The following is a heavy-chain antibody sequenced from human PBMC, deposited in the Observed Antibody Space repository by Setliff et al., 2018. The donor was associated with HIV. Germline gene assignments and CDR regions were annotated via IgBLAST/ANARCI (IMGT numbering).Heavy chain of an antibody. CDR1: RFDFNNYW. CDR2: IGQDGSEK. J-gene: IGHJ6*02. CDR3: ARKLRPGHGVDV. V-gene: IGHV3-7*01. Sequence: PGGSLRLSCAASRFDFNNYWMCWVRQAPGKGLEWVANIGQDGSEKNYVDSVKGRFTISRDHAKNSMDLQMNSLRAEDTAIYYCARKLRPGHGVDVWGQGTTVTVSS. D-gene: IGHD3-10*01.